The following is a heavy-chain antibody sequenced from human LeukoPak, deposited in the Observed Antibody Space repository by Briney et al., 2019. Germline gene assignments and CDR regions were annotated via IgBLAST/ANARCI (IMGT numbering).Heavy chain of an antibody. V-gene: IGHV3-48*01. CDR3: ARVRYDSGWYDY. J-gene: IGHJ4*02. Sequence: GGSLRLSCAGSGFTFSTYSMNWVRQAPGKGLEWLSYISGSSNIIHYADSVKGRFTISRDNAKNSLYLQMDSLRVEDTAVYYCARVRYDSGWYDYWGQGALVTVSS. CDR2: ISGSSNII. CDR1: GFTFSTYS. D-gene: IGHD6-19*01.